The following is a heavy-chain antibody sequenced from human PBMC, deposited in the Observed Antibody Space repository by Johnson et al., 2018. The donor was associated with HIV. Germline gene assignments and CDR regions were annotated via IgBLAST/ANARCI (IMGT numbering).Heavy chain of an antibody. Sequence: VQLVESGGGVVQPGGSLRLSCAASGFTFSHYAMHWVRQAPGKGLEWVSGISWNSGSIGYADSVRGRFTISRDNSKNTLYLQMNSLRAEDTAVYYCATSTASDALDIWGQGTMVTVSS. CDR1: GFTFSHYA. D-gene: IGHD1-1*01. CDR3: ATSTASDALDI. J-gene: IGHJ3*02. CDR2: ISWNSGSI. V-gene: IGHV3-9*01.